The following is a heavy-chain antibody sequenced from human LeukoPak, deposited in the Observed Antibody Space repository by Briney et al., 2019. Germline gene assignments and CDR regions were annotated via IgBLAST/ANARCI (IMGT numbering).Heavy chain of an antibody. J-gene: IGHJ4*02. Sequence: PGGSLRLSCAASGFTFSSYEMNWVRQAPGKGLEWVSYISSRSRTIYYADSVKGRFTISRDNAKNSLYLQMNSLRAEDTAVYYCARDQHPYYFDYWGQGTLVTVSS. D-gene: IGHD2-21*01. CDR3: ARDQHPYYFDY. CDR2: ISSRSRTI. CDR1: GFTFSSYE. V-gene: IGHV3-48*03.